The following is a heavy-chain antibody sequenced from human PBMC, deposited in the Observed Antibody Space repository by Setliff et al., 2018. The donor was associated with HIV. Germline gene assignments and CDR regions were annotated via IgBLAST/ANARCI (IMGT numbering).Heavy chain of an antibody. V-gene: IGHV4-59*08. CDR3: ARQHYYDSSGRNLMDV. D-gene: IGHD3-22*01. CDR1: GGSISNYY. CDR2: IYYSGST. J-gene: IGHJ6*01. Sequence: ETLSLTCTVSGGSISNYYWSWIRQPPGKGLEWIGYIYYSGSTTYNPSLESRVTISIDTSKNQFSLKLSSVTAADTAVYYCARQHYYDSSGRNLMDVWG.